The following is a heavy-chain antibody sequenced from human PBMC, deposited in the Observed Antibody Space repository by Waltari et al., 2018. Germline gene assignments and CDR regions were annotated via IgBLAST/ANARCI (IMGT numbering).Heavy chain of an antibody. CDR1: GFSFSSYE. V-gene: IGHV3-48*03. CDR2: ISDSDNSK. J-gene: IGHJ6*02. D-gene: IGHD2-2*01. CDR3: VRDGLGSGRTRVDV. Sequence: QLVESGGGLVQPGGALRLACPGPGFSFSSYEMNWVRQAPGKGLEWISYISDSDNSKFYAESVKGRFIVSRDNAKNSLHLEMNSLRVEDTATYYCVRDGLGSGRTRVDVWGQGTTVIVSS.